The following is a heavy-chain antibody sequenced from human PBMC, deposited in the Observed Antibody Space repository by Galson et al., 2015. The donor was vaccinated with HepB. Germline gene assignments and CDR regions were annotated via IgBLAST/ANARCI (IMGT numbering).Heavy chain of an antibody. CDR1: GFTFSSDA. V-gene: IGHV3-30-3*01. Sequence: SLRLSCAASGFTFSSDAMHWVRQAPGKGLEWVAVISYDGGNKYYADSVKGRFTISRDNSKNTLYLQMNSLRAEDTAVYYCARDRRVSRPGRRSGWLPLTNWFDPCGPGTLVTASS. CDR2: ISYDGGNK. CDR3: ARDRRVSRPGRRSGWLPLTNWFDP. D-gene: IGHD6-19*01. J-gene: IGHJ5*02.